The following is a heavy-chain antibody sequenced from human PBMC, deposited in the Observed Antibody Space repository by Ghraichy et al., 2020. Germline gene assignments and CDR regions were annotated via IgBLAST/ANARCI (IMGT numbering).Heavy chain of an antibody. J-gene: IGHJ4*02. CDR2: INHSGST. CDR1: GGSFSGYY. CDR3: ARGRGYSGSYYAY. D-gene: IGHD1-26*01. Sequence: SETLSLTCAVYGGSFSGYYWSWIRQPPGKGLEWIGEINHSGSTNYNPSLKSRVTISVDTSKNQFSLKLSSVTAADTAVYYCARGRGYSGSYYAYWGQGTLVTVSS. V-gene: IGHV4-34*01.